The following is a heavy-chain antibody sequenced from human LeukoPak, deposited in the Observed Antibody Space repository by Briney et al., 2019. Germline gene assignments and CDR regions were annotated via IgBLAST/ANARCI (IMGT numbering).Heavy chain of an antibody. J-gene: IGHJ5*02. D-gene: IGHD3/OR15-3a*01. V-gene: IGHV3-7*01. Sequence: GGSLRLSCAASGFTFSSYGMHWVRQAPGKGLEWVANINQDGSQRFYVDSVKGRFTISRDNAKNSVFLQMDGLRVEDTAVYYCARWTGSFDPWGQGTLVTVSS. CDR2: INQDGSQR. CDR3: ARWTGSFDP. CDR1: GFTFSSYG.